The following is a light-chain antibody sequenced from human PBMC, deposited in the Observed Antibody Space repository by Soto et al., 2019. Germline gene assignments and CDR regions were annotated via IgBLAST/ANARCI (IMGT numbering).Light chain of an antibody. V-gene: IGKV1-5*01. J-gene: IGKJ1*01. CDR3: QQYNSYSWT. CDR2: DAS. CDR1: QSISSW. Sequence: SQMTQSPSTLSASVGFRFTISCRVSQSISSWLAWYQQKTGKAPKIMIYDASSLESGVPSRFSGSGYGTEFNLTISSLQTDDFATYYCQQYNSYSWTFGQGTKVDIK.